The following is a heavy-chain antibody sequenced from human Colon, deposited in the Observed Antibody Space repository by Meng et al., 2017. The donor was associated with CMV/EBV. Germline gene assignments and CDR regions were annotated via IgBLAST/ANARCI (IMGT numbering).Heavy chain of an antibody. Sequence: QPQLQESGPGLVKPSEPLSLTCTLSGASISSFSYWNWIRQPPGKGLEWIASVAHSANMYYNTSLQSRVTMSFDTSKNQFSLRLYSVTAADTAVYYCARGQDSAKVHHWGQGSLVTVSS. J-gene: IGHJ1*01. CDR2: VAHSANM. D-gene: IGHD1-26*01. CDR3: ARGQDSAKVHH. V-gene: IGHV4-39*07. CDR1: GASISSFSY.